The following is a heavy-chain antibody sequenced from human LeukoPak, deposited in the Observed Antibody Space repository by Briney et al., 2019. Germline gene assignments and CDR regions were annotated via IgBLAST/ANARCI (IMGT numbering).Heavy chain of an antibody. D-gene: IGHD5-18*01. CDR3: ARGVSSYSYARGGWFDP. Sequence: HWASVKVSCKASGYTFTSYYMHWVRQAPGQGLEWMGIINPSGGSTSYAQKFQGRVTMTRDMSTSTVYMELSSLRSEDTAVYYCARGVSSYSYARGGWFDPWGQGTLVTVSS. CDR2: INPSGGST. J-gene: IGHJ5*02. V-gene: IGHV1-46*01. CDR1: GYTFTSYY.